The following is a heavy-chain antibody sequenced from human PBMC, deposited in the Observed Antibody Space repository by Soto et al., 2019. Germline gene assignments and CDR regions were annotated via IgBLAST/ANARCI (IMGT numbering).Heavy chain of an antibody. CDR2: ISGTGGGT. J-gene: IGHJ6*02. Sequence: EVHLLESGGGLVQPGGSLRLSCAASGFTFSNYAMTWVRQAPGKGLEWVSVISGTGGGTNNADSAKGRFTTSRDNSKNTLYLQMNSLRAEDPAVYYCAKRAFYGSGIPNYDGMYVWGQGTAVTVSS. D-gene: IGHD3-10*01. CDR1: GFTFSNYA. V-gene: IGHV3-23*01. CDR3: AKRAFYGSGIPNYDGMYV.